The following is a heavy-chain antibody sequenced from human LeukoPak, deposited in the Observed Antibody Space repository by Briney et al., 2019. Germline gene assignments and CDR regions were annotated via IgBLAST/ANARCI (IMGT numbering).Heavy chain of an antibody. Sequence: GGSLRLSCAASGFTFSSYAMSWVRQAPGKGLEWVSGISGSGDNTYYADSVKGRFTISRDNSKNTLYVRVNSLGTEDTAAYYCAKGSYYDSSGSFHFDYWGQGTLVTVSS. V-gene: IGHV3-23*01. CDR2: ISGSGDNT. J-gene: IGHJ4*02. CDR3: AKGSYYDSSGSFHFDY. D-gene: IGHD3-22*01. CDR1: GFTFSSYA.